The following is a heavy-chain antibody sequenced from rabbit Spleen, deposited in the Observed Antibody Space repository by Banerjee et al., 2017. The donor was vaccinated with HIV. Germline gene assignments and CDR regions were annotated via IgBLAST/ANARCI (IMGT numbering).Heavy chain of an antibody. D-gene: IGHD4-1*01. CDR1: GFSFSDSYW. J-gene: IGHJ4*01. V-gene: IGHV1S45*01. CDR3: ARDFLAGVADAFDL. CDR2: IDTGSSGST. Sequence: QEQLEESGGGLVKPEGSLTLTCTASGFSFSDSYWICWVRQAPGTGLEWIACIDTGSSGSTAYASWAKGRFTISKTSSTTVTLQMTSLTAADTATYFCARDFLAGVADAFDLWGPGTLVTVS.